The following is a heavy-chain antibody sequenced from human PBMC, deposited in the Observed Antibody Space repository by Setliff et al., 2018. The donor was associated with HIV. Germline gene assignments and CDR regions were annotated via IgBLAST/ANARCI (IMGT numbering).Heavy chain of an antibody. CDR1: GDSIISGDYY. Sequence: SETLSLTCTVSGDSIISGDYYWSWIRQSPGKGLEWIGHIHYKGNIDYNASLKSRLAISSDTSKNQVSLKLNSMTAADTAVYFCVRGPQWLVQKGRVYYFDYWGQGTLVTVSS. CDR3: VRGPQWLVQKGRVYYFDY. D-gene: IGHD6-19*01. J-gene: IGHJ4*02. CDR2: IHYKGNI. V-gene: IGHV4-30-4*08.